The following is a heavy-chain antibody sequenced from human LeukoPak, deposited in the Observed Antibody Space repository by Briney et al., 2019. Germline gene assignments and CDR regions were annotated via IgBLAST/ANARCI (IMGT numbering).Heavy chain of an antibody. V-gene: IGHV3-7*01. CDR2: IKQDGSEK. Sequence: PGGSLRLSCAASGFTFSSYAMSWVRQAPGKGLEWVANIKQDGSEKYYVDSVKGRFTISRDNAKNSLYLQMNSLRAEDTAVYYCARLPFDYWGQGTLVTVSS. J-gene: IGHJ4*02. CDR3: ARLPFDY. CDR1: GFTFSSYA.